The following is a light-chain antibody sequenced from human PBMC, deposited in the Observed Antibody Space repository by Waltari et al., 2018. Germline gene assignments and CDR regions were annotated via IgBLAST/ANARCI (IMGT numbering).Light chain of an antibody. CDR3: ALYMGSGIWV. V-gene: IGLV8-61*01. J-gene: IGLJ3*02. CDR2: KAT. CDR1: SGSLSTTSY. Sequence: QTVVTQEPSLSVYPGGTVTLTCALSSGSLSTTSYATWYQQTPGQAPRTLVYKATARSSGVPVRFSGSILGNTAALTITGAQAEDESDYYCALYMGSGIWVFGGGTRLTVL.